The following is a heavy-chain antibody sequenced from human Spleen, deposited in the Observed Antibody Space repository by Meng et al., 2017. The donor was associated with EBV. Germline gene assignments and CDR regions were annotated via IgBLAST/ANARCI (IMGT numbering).Heavy chain of an antibody. CDR2: IYHSGSV. J-gene: IGHJ4*02. CDR1: GAAISRSNW. D-gene: IGHD6-13*01. Sequence: VHRKESGPGLVQPSGTLSLPCRFSGAAISRSNWWNWVRQSPGKGLEWIGEIYHSGSVNYNPSLMSRLTLSVDKSNNQFSLRLYSVTAADTAVYYCARGASAGLFDYWGQGTLVTVSS. CDR3: ARGASAGLFDY. V-gene: IGHV4-4*02.